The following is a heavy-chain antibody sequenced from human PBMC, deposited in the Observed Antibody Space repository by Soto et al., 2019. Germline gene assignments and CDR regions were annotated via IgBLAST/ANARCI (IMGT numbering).Heavy chain of an antibody. V-gene: IGHV1-3*01. Sequence: ASVKVSCKASGYTFTSYAMHWVRQAPGQRLEWMGWINAGNGNTKYSQKFQGRVTITRDTSASTAYMELSSLRSEDTAVYYCARERYFDWLLLSADYYYYGMEVWGRGTTVTVSS. CDR3: ARERYFDWLLLSADYYYYGMEV. CDR2: INAGNGNT. CDR1: GYTFTSYA. J-gene: IGHJ6*01. D-gene: IGHD3-9*01.